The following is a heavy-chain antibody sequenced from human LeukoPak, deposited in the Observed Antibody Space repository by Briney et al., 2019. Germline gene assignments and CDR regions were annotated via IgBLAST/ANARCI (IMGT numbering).Heavy chain of an antibody. CDR1: GGTFSSYA. Sequence: ASVKVSCRASGGTFSSYAISWVRQAPGQGLEWMGRIIPIFGTANYAQKFQGRVTITADESTSTAYMELSSLRSEDTAVYYCATRYSSSSYYYYGMDVWGQGTTVTVSS. J-gene: IGHJ6*02. CDR3: ATRYSSSSYYYYGMDV. CDR2: IIPIFGTA. V-gene: IGHV1-69*13. D-gene: IGHD6-6*01.